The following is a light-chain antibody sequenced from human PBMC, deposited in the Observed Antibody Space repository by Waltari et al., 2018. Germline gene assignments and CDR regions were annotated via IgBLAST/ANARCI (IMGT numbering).Light chain of an antibody. CDR2: GAS. CDR3: QQNYSSPWT. CDR1: QSIASF. V-gene: IGKV1-39*01. Sequence: TCWASQSIASFFNGYQKKPGTAPKLLIYGASSLQSGVPSRFSGSGSGTDFTLTIRALHREDVATYYCQQNYSSPWTFGQGTKVEIK. J-gene: IGKJ1*01.